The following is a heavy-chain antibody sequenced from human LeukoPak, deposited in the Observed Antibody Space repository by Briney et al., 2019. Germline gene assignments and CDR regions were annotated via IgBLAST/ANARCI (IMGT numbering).Heavy chain of an antibody. CDR2: IYYSGST. CDR1: GGSVSSYY. V-gene: IGHV4-59*08. D-gene: IGHD1-26*01. J-gene: IGHJ4*02. CDR3: ASGSYYFDY. Sequence: SETLSLTCTVSGGSVSSYYWSWIRQPPGKGLEWIGYIYYSGSTKYNPSLKSRATISVDTSKNQFSLKLNSVTAADTAVYYCASGSYYFDYWGQGTLVTVSS.